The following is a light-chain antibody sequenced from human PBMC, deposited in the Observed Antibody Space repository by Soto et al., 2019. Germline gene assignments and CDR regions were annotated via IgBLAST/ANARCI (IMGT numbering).Light chain of an antibody. CDR1: SSDVGGYYY. Sequence: QSVLTQPRSVSGSPGQSVTISCTGTSSDVGGYYYVSWYQQHPGKAPKLMIYDVTKWPSGVPDRFSGSKSGNTASLTISGLQAEDEADYYCCSYAGRYTFVCGTGTKLTVL. CDR3: CSYAGRYTFV. V-gene: IGLV2-11*01. CDR2: DVT. J-gene: IGLJ1*01.